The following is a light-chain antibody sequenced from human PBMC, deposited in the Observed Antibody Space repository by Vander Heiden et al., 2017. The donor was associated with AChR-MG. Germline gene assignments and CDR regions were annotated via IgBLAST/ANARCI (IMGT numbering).Light chain of an antibody. CDR3: QQDDSTPLT. V-gene: IGKV4-1*01. Sequence: DIVMTQSPDSLAVSLGERATINCKSSQSVLYSSNNKNYLAWYQQKPGQPPKLLIYWASTRESGDPDRFSGSGSGTDFTLTISSLQAEDVAVYYCQQDDSTPLTFGQGTRLEIK. J-gene: IGKJ5*01. CDR1: QSVLYSSNNKNY. CDR2: WAS.